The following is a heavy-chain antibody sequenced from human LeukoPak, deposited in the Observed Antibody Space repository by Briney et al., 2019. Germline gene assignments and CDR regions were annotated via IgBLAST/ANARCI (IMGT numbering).Heavy chain of an antibody. CDR3: ARDQGRYCSSTRCPGAYFQH. CDR2: RSYDGSNK. Sequence: PGGSLRLSCAASRFTFSSYAMNWVRQAPGNGLEWVAVRSYDGSNKYYADSVKGRFTISRDNSKNTLYLQMNSLRAEDTSVYYCARDQGRYCSSTRCPGAYFQHWGQCTLVTVSS. D-gene: IGHD2-2*01. J-gene: IGHJ1*01. V-gene: IGHV3-30-3*01. CDR1: RFTFSSYA.